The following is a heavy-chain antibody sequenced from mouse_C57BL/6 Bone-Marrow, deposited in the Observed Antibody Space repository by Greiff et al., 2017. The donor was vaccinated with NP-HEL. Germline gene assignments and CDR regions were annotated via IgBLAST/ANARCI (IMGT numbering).Heavy chain of an antibody. CDR1: GYAFSSYW. CDR2: IYPGDGDT. D-gene: IGHD1-1*01. J-gene: IGHJ1*03. CDR3: ARWYYGSSYVGWYFDV. V-gene: IGHV1-80*01. Sequence: VQLQQSGAELVKPGASVKISCKASGYAFSSYWMNWVKQRPGKGLEWIGKIYPGDGDTNYNGKFKGKATLTADKSSSTAYMQLSSLTSEDSAVYFCARWYYGSSYVGWYFDVWGTGTTVTVSS.